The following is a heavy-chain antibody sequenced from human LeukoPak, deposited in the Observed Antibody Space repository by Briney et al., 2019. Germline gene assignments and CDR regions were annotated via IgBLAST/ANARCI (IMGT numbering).Heavy chain of an antibody. J-gene: IGHJ4*02. V-gene: IGHV4-34*01. D-gene: IGHD6-13*01. CDR1: GGSFSGYY. Sequence: SETLSLTCAVYGGSFSGYYWSWIRQPPGKGLEWIGEINHSGSTNYNPSLKSRVTISVDTSKNQFSLKLSSVTAADTAEYYCARVPGDTSSWYFDYWGQGTLVTVSS. CDR3: ARVPGDTSSWYFDY. CDR2: INHSGST.